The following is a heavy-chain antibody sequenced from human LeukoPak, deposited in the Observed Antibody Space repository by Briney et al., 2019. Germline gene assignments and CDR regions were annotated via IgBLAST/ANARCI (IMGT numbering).Heavy chain of an antibody. J-gene: IGHJ6*03. D-gene: IGHD3-10*01. CDR3: ARDFRRFGELLRYYYYMDV. CDR2: ISSSSSYI. V-gene: IGHV3-21*01. Sequence: GGSLRLSCAASGFTFSSYSMNWVRQAPGKGLEWVSSISSSSSYIYYADSVKGRFTISRDNGKNSLYLQMNSLRAEDTAVYYCARDFRRFGELLRYYYYMDVWGKGTTVTVSS. CDR1: GFTFSSYS.